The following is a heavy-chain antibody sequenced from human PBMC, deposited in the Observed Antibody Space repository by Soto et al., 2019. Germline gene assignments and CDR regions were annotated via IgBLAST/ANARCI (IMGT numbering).Heavy chain of an antibody. V-gene: IGHV3-33*01. CDR3: ARGPMTTVTTWGDWYFDL. D-gene: IGHD4-17*01. Sequence: QVQLVVSGGGVVQPGRSLRLSCATSGFIFSSYGMHWVRQGPGKGLEWVAVIWYDGTNKYYADSVNGRFTISRDDSKNTLYLQMNSLRAEDTAVYYCARGPMTTVTTWGDWYFDLWGRGTLVTVSS. CDR1: GFIFSSYG. J-gene: IGHJ2*01. CDR2: IWYDGTNK.